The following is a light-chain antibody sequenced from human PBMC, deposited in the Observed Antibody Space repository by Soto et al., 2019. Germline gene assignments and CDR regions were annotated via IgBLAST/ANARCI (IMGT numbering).Light chain of an antibody. Sequence: QSVLTQPPSASGTPGQRVTISCSGSSSNIGSNAVNWYQHLPGTAPKLLIYSNDQRPSGVPDRFSGSESGTSASLAISGLVSEDEADYYCSACANSLCGPLFGGGTKVTVL. CDR3: SACANSLCGPL. CDR1: SSNIGSNA. J-gene: IGLJ3*02. CDR2: SND. V-gene: IGLV1-44*01.